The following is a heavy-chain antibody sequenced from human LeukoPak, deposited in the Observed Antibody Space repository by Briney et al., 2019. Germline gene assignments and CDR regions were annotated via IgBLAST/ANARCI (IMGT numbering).Heavy chain of an antibody. CDR3: ARARYSTRWQSDFDY. CDR2: INPNSGDT. CDR1: GYTFTGYY. Sequence: ASVKVSCKASGYTFTGYYMHWVRQAPGQGLELMGWINPNSGDTNYAQKFQGRVTMTRDTSISTAYMELSSLRSDDTAVYYCARARYSTRWQSDFDYWGQGTLVTVSS. D-gene: IGHD6-13*01. V-gene: IGHV1-2*02. J-gene: IGHJ4*02.